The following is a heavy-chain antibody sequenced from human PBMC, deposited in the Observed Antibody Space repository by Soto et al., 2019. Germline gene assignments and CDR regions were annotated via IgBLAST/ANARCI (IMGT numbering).Heavy chain of an antibody. D-gene: IGHD6-19*01. Sequence: EYLKVYFNGSGYRFTSYCIVWVRQMPGKGLEWMGIIYPGDSDTRYSPSFQGQVTISADKSIRNAYLQWSSLKASDTAMYYCARSIAVADLDYWGQGTLVTVSS. CDR2: IYPGDSDT. J-gene: IGHJ4*02. CDR1: GYRFTSYC. CDR3: ARSIAVADLDY. V-gene: IGHV5-51*01.